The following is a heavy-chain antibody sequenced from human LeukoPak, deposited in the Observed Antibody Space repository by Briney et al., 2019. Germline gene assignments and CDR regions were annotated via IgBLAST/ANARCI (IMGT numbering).Heavy chain of an antibody. V-gene: IGHV5-51*01. CDR2: IYPGDSDT. CDR3: ARRPMTTLPFFDY. Sequence: GESLKISCKGSGYSFTSYWIGWVRQMPGKGLEWMGIIYPGDSDTRYSPSFQGQVTISADKSISTAYLQWSSLKASDAAMYYCARRPMTTLPFFDYWGQGTLVTVSS. J-gene: IGHJ4*02. D-gene: IGHD4-11*01. CDR1: GYSFTSYW.